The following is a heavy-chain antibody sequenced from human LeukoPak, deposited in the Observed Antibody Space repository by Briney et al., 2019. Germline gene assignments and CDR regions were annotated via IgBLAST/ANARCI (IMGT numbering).Heavy chain of an antibody. Sequence: SETLSLTCTVSGGSVSSSTYYWSWIRQHPGKGLEWIGYVHYSGSTYYNPSLKSRVTISVDTSKNQFSLRLSSVTASDTAVYYCARPGDYYYMDVWGKGTTVTVSS. J-gene: IGHJ6*03. V-gene: IGHV4-31*03. CDR1: GGSVSSSTYY. CDR2: VHYSGST. D-gene: IGHD3-10*01. CDR3: ARPGDYYYMDV.